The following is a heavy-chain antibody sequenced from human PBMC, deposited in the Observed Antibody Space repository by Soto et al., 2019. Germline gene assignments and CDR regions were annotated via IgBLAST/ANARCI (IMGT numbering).Heavy chain of an antibody. CDR1: GYTLNTYG. CDR3: ARGTYFDY. V-gene: IGHV1-18*01. Sequence: QVQLVQSGAEVKKPGASVKVSCKASGYTLNTYGITWVRQAPGQGLEWMGWISANNDHTNYPQKLQGRVTMTTDTSTSTDYMELRRLTSDDTAVYYWARGTYFDYWGQGTLVTVSS. J-gene: IGHJ4*02. CDR2: ISANNDHT.